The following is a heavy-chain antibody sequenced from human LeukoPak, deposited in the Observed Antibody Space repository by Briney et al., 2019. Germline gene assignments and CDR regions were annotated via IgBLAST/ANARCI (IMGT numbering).Heavy chain of an antibody. CDR1: GFTFSSYG. CDR2: ISGSGGST. J-gene: IGHJ3*02. Sequence: GGTLRLSCAASGFTFSSYGMSWVRQAPGKGLEWVSAISGSGGSTYYADSVKGRFTISRDNSKNTLYLQMNSLRAEDTAVYYCAKPALGDGDYGAFDIWGQGTMVTVSS. V-gene: IGHV3-23*01. CDR3: AKPALGDGDYGAFDI. D-gene: IGHD4-17*01.